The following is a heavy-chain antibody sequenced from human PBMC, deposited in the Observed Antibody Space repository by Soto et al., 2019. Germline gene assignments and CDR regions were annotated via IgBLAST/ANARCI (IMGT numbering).Heavy chain of an antibody. CDR3: AVGAAAGTGYFDY. CDR1: GGTFSSYA. Sequence: ASVKVSCKASGGTFSSYAISWVRQAPGQGLEWMGWISAYNGNTNYAQKLQGRVTMTTDTSTSTAYMELRGLRSDDTAVYYCAVGAAAGTGYFDYWGQGTLVTVSS. CDR2: ISAYNGNT. V-gene: IGHV1-18*01. J-gene: IGHJ4*02. D-gene: IGHD6-13*01.